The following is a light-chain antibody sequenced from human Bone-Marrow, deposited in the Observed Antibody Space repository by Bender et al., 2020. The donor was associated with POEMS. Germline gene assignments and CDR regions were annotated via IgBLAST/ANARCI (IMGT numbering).Light chain of an antibody. CDR3: ASWEDSMSGPYV. J-gene: IGLJ1*01. Sequence: QSVLTQPPSASGTPGQRVTISCSGGSSNIGAHAVNWYQHLPGTAPKLLIYSSHRRPSEVPDRFSGSRSGTSASLAISGLQSEDEADYYCASWEDSMSGPYVFGTGTTVTVL. V-gene: IGLV1-44*01. CDR2: SSH. CDR1: SSNIGAHA.